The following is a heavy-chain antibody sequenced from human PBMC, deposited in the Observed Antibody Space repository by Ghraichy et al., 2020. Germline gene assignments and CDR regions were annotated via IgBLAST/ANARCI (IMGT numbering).Heavy chain of an antibody. J-gene: IGHJ4*02. V-gene: IGHV4-59*08. D-gene: IGHD3-22*01. Sequence: SETLSLTCTVSGGSISSYYWSWIRQPPGKGLEWIGYIYYSGSTNYNPSLKSRVTISVDTSKNQFSLKLSSVTAADTAVYYCASRLKYYYDSSGYYPLDSWGQGTLVTVSS. CDR1: GGSISSYY. CDR2: IYYSGST. CDR3: ASRLKYYYDSSGYYPLDS.